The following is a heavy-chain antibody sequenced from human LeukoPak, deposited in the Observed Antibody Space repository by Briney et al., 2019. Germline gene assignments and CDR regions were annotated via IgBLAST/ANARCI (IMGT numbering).Heavy chain of an antibody. CDR1: GFTFSSYA. CDR3: ARDWFHAIDY. CDR2: ISGSGGSA. D-gene: IGHD2/OR15-2a*01. V-gene: IGHV3-23*01. J-gene: IGHJ4*02. Sequence: GGSLRLSCAASGFTFSSYAMSWVRQAPGKGLEWVSAISGSGGSAYYADSVKGRFTISRDNSKNTLYLQMNSLRAEDTAVYYCARDWFHAIDYWGQGTLVTVSS.